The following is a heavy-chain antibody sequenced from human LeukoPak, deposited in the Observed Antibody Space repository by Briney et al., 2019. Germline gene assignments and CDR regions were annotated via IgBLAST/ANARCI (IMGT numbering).Heavy chain of an antibody. J-gene: IGHJ4*02. CDR2: IYYSGST. D-gene: IGHD5/OR15-5a*01. CDR1: GGSISSSSYH. CDR3: ARYPLRKKYFDY. Sequence: PSETLSLTCTVSGGSISSSSYHWGWIRQPPGKGLEWIGSIYYSGSTYYNPSLKSRVTISVDTSKNQFSLKLSSVTAADTAVYYCARYPLRKKYFDYWGQGTLVTVSS. V-gene: IGHV4-39*01.